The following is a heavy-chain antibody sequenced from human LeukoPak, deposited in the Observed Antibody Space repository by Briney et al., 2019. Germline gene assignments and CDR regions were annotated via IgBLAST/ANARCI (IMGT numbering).Heavy chain of an antibody. V-gene: IGHV4-30-2*01. CDR1: GGSISSGGYY. CDR3: ARDTPYYYMDV. CDR2: IYHSGST. J-gene: IGHJ6*03. Sequence: SSETQSLTCTVSGGSISSGGYYWSWIRQPPGKGLEWIGYIYHSGSTYYNPSLKSRVTISVDRSKNQFSLKLSSVTAADTAVYYCARDTPYYYMDVWGKGTTVTVSS.